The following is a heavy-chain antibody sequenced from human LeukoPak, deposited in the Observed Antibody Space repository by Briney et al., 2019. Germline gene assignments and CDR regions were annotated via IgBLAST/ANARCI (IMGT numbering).Heavy chain of an antibody. CDR1: GGSFSGYY. Sequence: SETLSLTCAVYGGSFSGYYWSWIRQPPGKGLEWIGEINHSGSTNYNPSLKSRVTISVDTSKNQFSLKLSSVTAADTAVYYCARGPGAVAGPTRYWGQGTLVTVFS. CDR2: INHSGST. D-gene: IGHD6-19*01. CDR3: ARGPGAVAGPTRY. V-gene: IGHV4-34*01. J-gene: IGHJ4*02.